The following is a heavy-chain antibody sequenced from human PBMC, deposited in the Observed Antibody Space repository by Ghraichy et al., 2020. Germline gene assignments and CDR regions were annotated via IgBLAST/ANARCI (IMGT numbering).Heavy chain of an antibody. J-gene: IGHJ4*01. D-gene: IGHD2-15*01. CDR3: AKDRGAIHFEY. V-gene: IGHV3-23*01. CDR1: GFTYSTYA. CDR2: ISGSDGRT. Sequence: GGSLRLSCAASGFTYSTYAMSWVRQAPGKGLEWVSTISGSDGRTYYADSVRGRFSISRDNSKNTIYLQMNSLRAEDTAVYDCAKDRGAIHFEYWGHGTLVTISS.